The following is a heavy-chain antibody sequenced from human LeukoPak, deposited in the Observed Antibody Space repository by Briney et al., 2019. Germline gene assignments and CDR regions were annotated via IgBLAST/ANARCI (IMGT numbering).Heavy chain of an antibody. Sequence: GSLRLSCAASGFTVSSNYMSWVRQPPGKGLEWIGEINHSGSTNYNPSLKSRVTISVDTPKNQFSLKLSSVTAADTAVYYCACDCYDLDAFDIWGQGTMVTVSS. D-gene: IGHD2-21*02. CDR2: INHSGST. CDR1: GFTVSSNY. V-gene: IGHV4-34*08. CDR3: ACDCYDLDAFDI. J-gene: IGHJ3*02.